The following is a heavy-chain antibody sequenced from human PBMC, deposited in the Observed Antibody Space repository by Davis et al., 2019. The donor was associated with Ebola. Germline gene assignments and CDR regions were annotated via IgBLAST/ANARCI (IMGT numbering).Heavy chain of an antibody. CDR2: SSQGGST. V-gene: IGHV4-34*01. D-gene: IGHD5-18*01. CDR3: ARTFTVDTPIIDY. J-gene: IGHJ4*01. CDR1: GGSFSGYH. Sequence: SETLSLTCAVHGGSFSGYHWNWIRQPPGKGLEWIGESSQGGSTDYNPSFKSRATISVDTSKNQFSLKLSSVTAADTAVYYCARTFTVDTPIIDYWGQGALITVSS.